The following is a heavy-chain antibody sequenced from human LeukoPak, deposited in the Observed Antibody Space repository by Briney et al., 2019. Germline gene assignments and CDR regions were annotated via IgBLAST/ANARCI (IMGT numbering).Heavy chain of an antibody. Sequence: PGGSLRLSCAASGFTFSSYGMHWVRQAPGKGLEWVAVIWYDGDNKYYADSVKGRFTISRDNSKNTLYLQMNSLRAEDTAAYYCARDGIAAAGQYYCYGMDVWGQGTTVTVSS. CDR1: GFTFSSYG. J-gene: IGHJ6*02. CDR3: ARDGIAAAGQYYCYGMDV. V-gene: IGHV3-33*01. D-gene: IGHD6-13*01. CDR2: IWYDGDNK.